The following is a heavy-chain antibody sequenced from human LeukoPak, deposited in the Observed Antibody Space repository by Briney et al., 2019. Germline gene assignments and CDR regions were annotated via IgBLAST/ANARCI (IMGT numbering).Heavy chain of an antibody. V-gene: IGHV3-23*01. Sequence: GGSLRLSCAASGFTFSSYAMCWVRQAPGEGLEWVSAISGSGGSTYYADSVEGRLTISRDNSKNTLYLQMNSLRAEDTAVYYCAKGGWELLTFDCWGQGTLVTVSS. CDR2: ISGSGGST. J-gene: IGHJ4*02. CDR3: AKGGWELLTFDC. D-gene: IGHD1-26*01. CDR1: GFTFSSYA.